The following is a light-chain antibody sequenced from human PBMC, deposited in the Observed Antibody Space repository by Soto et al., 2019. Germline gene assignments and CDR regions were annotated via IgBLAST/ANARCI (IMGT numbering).Light chain of an antibody. CDR3: CSYAGSSTWV. J-gene: IGLJ3*02. CDR1: SSDVGSYNL. Sequence: QSALTQPASVSGFPGQSITISCTVTSSDVGSYNLVSWYQQHPGKAPKLMIYEGSKRPSGVSNRFSGSKSGNTASLTISGLQAEDEADYYCCSYAGSSTWVFGGGTKLTVL. V-gene: IGLV2-23*01. CDR2: EGS.